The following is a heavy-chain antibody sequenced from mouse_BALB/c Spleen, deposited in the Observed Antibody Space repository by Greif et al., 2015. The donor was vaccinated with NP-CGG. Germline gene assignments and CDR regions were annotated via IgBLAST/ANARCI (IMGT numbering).Heavy chain of an antibody. Sequence: QVQLKDSGAELARPGASVKMSCKASGYTFTSYTTHWVKQRPGQGLEWIGYINPSSGYTNYNQKFKDKATLTADKSSSTAHMQLSSLTSEDSAVYYCARREGKTTMITTGFAYWGQGTLVTVSA. V-gene: IGHV1-4*01. CDR2: INPSSGYT. D-gene: IGHD2-4*01. CDR1: GYTFTSYT. J-gene: IGHJ3*01. CDR3: ARREGKTTMITTGFAY.